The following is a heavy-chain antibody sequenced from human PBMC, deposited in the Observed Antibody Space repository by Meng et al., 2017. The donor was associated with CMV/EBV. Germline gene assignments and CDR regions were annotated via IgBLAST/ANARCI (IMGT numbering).Heavy chain of an antibody. CDR2: ISSSGSTI. J-gene: IGHJ4*02. CDR1: GFTFSSYE. CDR3: ASLYGLYTAAHKRVHDY. D-gene: IGHD2-8*01. Sequence: GGSLRLSCAASGFTFSSYEMNWVRQAPGKGLEWVSYISSSGSTIYYADSVKGRFTISRDNAKNSLYLQMNSLGAEDTAVYYCASLYGLYTAAHKRVHDYWGQGTLVTVSS. V-gene: IGHV3-48*03.